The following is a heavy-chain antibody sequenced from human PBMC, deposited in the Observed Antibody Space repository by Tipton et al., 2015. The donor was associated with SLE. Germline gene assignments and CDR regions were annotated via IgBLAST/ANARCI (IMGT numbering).Heavy chain of an antibody. CDR3: ARDSCSSATCYYFDY. J-gene: IGHJ4*02. V-gene: IGHV4-30-2*01. D-gene: IGHD2-2*01. CDR2: FFHSGST. CDR1: GGSISSGTHS. Sequence: TLSLTCAVSGGSISSGTHSWSWIRQPPGKGLEWLGYFFHSGSTYYNPSLKGRVTLTAGRSKNQFSLKLTSVTAADTAVYYCARDSCSSATCYYFDYWGQGIPVTVSS.